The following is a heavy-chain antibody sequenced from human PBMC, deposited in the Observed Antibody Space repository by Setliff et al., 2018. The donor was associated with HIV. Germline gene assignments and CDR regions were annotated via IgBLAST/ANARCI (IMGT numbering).Heavy chain of an antibody. J-gene: IGHJ4*02. CDR3: AKVGDYSGFGEFAALDS. Sequence: ASVKVSCKASGYNFMDYYIYWVRQAPGKGLEWMGWINPNSGDNNYAQNFLGRVTMTRDTSISTAYMEVSRLTFDDTAFYYCAKVGDYSGFGEFAALDSWGQGTLVTVSS. D-gene: IGHD3-10*01. CDR2: INPNSGDN. CDR1: GYNFMDYY. V-gene: IGHV1-2*02.